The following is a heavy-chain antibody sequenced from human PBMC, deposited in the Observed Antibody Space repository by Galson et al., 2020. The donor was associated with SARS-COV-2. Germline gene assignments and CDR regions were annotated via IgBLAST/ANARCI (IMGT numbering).Heavy chain of an antibody. V-gene: IGHV1-46*01. CDR3: ARECVDASSSVFDY. D-gene: IGHD3-10*01. Sequence: ASVPVSCKHSRYTFPRYYILWVRQAPGPRHEWVGIINPRADITSHAQTFPGRVTMTRDTSTSTVHMELRSLRPEDTGVYYCARECVDASSSVFDYWGRGTLVTVSS. CDR2: INPRADIT. CDR1: RYTFPRYY. J-gene: IGHJ4*01.